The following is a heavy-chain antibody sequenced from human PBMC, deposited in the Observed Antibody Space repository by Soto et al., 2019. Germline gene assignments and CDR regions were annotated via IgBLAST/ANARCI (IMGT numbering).Heavy chain of an antibody. CDR2: ISSSSDPI. CDR3: ARDLGIRGTITPDY. V-gene: IGHV3-48*02. J-gene: IGHJ4*02. CDR1: GFTFNTYG. Sequence: PGGSLRLSCAASGFTFNTYGMNWVRQAPGKGLEWVSYISSSSDPIYYVDSVKGRFTISRDNARNSLFLQMNSLRDEDTAVYYCARDLGIRGTITPDYWGQGTQVTVPS. D-gene: IGHD3-10*01.